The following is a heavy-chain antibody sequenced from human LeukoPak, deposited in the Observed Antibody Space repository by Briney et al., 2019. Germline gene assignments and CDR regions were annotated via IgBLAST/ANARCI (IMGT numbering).Heavy chain of an antibody. Sequence: GGSLRLSCEASGFSFNSYYMSWVRQAPGKGLEWVSSTSENGGGTYYADSVKGRFIISRDNSKNTLFLQMNSLRVDDMAIYYCAKGKVNQVGGLDCWGQGTLVTVSS. CDR1: GFSFNSYY. CDR2: TSENGGGT. CDR3: AKGKVNQVGGLDC. D-gene: IGHD1-26*01. J-gene: IGHJ4*02. V-gene: IGHV3-23*01.